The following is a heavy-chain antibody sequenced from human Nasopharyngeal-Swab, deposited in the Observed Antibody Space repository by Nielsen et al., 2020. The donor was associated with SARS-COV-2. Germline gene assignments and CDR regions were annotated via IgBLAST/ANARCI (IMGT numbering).Heavy chain of an antibody. D-gene: IGHD3-3*01. V-gene: IGHV1-3*01. CDR2: INAGNGNT. Sequence: ARPAPGQRFGWIGWINAGNGNTKYSQKFQGRVTITRDTSASTAYMELSSLRSEDTAVYYCSTIFGVVSTFYWGQGTLVTVSS. J-gene: IGHJ4*02. CDR3: STIFGVVSTFY.